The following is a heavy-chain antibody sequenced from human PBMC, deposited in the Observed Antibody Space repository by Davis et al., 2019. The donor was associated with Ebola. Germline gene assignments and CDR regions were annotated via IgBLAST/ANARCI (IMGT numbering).Heavy chain of an antibody. CDR1: GYTFTSYG. D-gene: IGHD2-15*01. V-gene: IGHV1-18*01. CDR2: ISAYNGNT. Sequence: ASVTVSCKASGYTFTSYGISWVRQAPGQGLEWMGWISAYNGNTNYAQKLQGRVTMTTDTSTSTAYMELRSLRSDDTAVYYCARGYCSGGSCYSADYWGQGTLVTVSS. J-gene: IGHJ4*02. CDR3: ARGYCSGGSCYSADY.